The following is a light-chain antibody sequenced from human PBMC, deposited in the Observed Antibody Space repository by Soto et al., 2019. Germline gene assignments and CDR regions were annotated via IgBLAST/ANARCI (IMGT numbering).Light chain of an antibody. CDR1: ESLVDSDGNTF. V-gene: IGKV2-24*01. Sequence: IVMTQTPLSSPVTLRQAASISCRSSESLVDSDGNTFLSWLHQRPGQPPRLLIYRISNRLSEAPDRFSGSGAGTDFTLKISRVEADDVGIFYSMQATRFPWTFGQGTMVEFK. CDR2: RIS. J-gene: IGKJ1*01. CDR3: MQATRFPWT.